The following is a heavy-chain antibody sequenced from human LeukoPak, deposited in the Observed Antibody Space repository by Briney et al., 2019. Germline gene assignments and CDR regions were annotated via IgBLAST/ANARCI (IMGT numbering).Heavy chain of an antibody. Sequence: GGSLRLSCAASAFTFSTYSMHWVRQAPGKGLEWVAAISYDGPNKNYADSVKGRFTISRDNAKNSLYLQMNSLRAEDTAVYYCARGLLWPADDAFDIWGQGTMVTVSS. CDR3: ARGLLWPADDAFDI. CDR2: ISYDGPNK. CDR1: AFTFSTYS. D-gene: IGHD3-10*01. V-gene: IGHV3-30*04. J-gene: IGHJ3*02.